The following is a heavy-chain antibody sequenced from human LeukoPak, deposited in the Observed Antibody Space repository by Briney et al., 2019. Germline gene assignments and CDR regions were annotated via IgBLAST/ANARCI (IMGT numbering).Heavy chain of an antibody. CDR1: GGSVSSGSYY. CDR3: AREDYAYYDY. Sequence: PSETLSLTCTVSGGSVSSGSYYWIWIRQPPGKGLEWIGYIYYSGSTNYNPSLKSRVTISVDTSKNQFSLKLSSVTAADTAVYYCAREDYAYYDYWGQGTLVTVSS. D-gene: IGHD4-17*01. J-gene: IGHJ4*02. CDR2: IYYSGST. V-gene: IGHV4-61*01.